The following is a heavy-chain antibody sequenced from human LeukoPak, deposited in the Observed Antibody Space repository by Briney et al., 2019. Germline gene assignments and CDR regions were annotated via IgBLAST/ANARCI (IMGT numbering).Heavy chain of an antibody. CDR2: ISSSSSYI. CDR3: ATLGVVTATPSFDY. J-gene: IGHJ4*02. Sequence: SGGSLRLSCAASGFTFSSYSMNWVRQAPGKGLEWVSSISSSSSYIYYADSVKGRFTISRDNAKNSLYLQMNSLRAEDTAVYYCATLGVVTATPSFDYWGQGTLVTVSS. D-gene: IGHD2-21*02. V-gene: IGHV3-21*01. CDR1: GFTFSSYS.